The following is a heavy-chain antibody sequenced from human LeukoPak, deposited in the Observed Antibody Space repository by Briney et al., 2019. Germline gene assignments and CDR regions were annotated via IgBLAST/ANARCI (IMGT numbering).Heavy chain of an antibody. D-gene: IGHD3-10*01. CDR2: IYYSGNT. CDR1: VGSISDSSYY. V-gene: IGHV4-39*01. J-gene: IGHJ4*02. Sequence: PSETLSLTCTVSVGSISDSSYYWGWIRQPPGKGLQWIGSIYYSGNTYYNPSLKSRVTISVDTSKNQFSLKLSSVTAADTAVYYCARYGSGSYHRLYYFDYWGQGTLVTVSS. CDR3: ARYGSGSYHRLYYFDY.